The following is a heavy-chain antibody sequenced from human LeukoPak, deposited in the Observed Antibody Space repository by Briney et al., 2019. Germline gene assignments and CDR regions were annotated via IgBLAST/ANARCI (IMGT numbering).Heavy chain of an antibody. J-gene: IGHJ3*02. CDR1: GFTLSSYA. CDR3: AKDCVDYGVLNAFDI. D-gene: IGHD4-17*01. Sequence: GGSLRLSCAASGFTLSSYAMSWVRQAPGKGLEWVSAISGSGGSTYYADSVKGRFTISRDNSKNTLYLQMNSLRAEDTAVYYCAKDCVDYGVLNAFDIWGQGTMVTVSS. V-gene: IGHV3-23*01. CDR2: ISGSGGST.